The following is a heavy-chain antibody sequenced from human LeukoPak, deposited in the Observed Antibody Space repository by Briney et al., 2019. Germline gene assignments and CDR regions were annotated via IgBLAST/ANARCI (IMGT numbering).Heavy chain of an antibody. J-gene: IGHJ4*02. Sequence: PGGSLRLSCAASGFTFSNYNINWVRQAPGKGLEWVANINRDGSEKYFVDSMEGRFTISRDNAKNSLYLQVNSLRAEDTALYYCAREGVTTSYFDYWGQGILVTVSS. CDR1: GFTFSNYN. CDR3: AREGVTTSYFDY. V-gene: IGHV3-7*01. CDR2: INRDGSEK. D-gene: IGHD4-17*01.